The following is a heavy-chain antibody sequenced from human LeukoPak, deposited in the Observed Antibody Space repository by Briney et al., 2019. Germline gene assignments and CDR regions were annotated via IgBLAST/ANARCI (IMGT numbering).Heavy chain of an antibody. CDR2: IIPIFGTA. V-gene: IGHV1-69*06. J-gene: IGHJ6*03. Sequence: SVKVSCKASGGTFSSYAISWVRQAPGQGLEWMGGIIPIFGTANYAQKFQGRVTITADKSTSTAYMELSSLRSEDTAVYYCARYLYYYYYMDVWGKGTTVTVSS. CDR1: GGTFSSYA. CDR3: ARYLYYYYYMDV.